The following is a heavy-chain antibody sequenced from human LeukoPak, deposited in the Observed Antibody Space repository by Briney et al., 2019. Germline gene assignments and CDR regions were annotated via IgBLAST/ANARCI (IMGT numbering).Heavy chain of an antibody. Sequence: AGGSLRLSCAASGFTFNNYAMTWVRQAPGKGLEWVSVINGGSGDSYYADSVKGRLTVSRDNYKNTLYLQMNSIRDEDTAVYYCAKGQGYIYGDSIDYWGQGTLVTVSS. V-gene: IGHV3-23*01. CDR2: INGGSGDS. CDR1: GFTFNNYA. J-gene: IGHJ4*02. D-gene: IGHD5-18*01. CDR3: AKGQGYIYGDSIDY.